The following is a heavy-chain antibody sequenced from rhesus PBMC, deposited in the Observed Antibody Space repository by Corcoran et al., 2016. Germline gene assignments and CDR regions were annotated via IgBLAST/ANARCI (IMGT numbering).Heavy chain of an antibody. V-gene: IGHV1S2*01. CDR2: INTYNGNT. Sequence: QVQLVQSGAEVQKPGSSVTVSCTAAGYTFTDYYIHWVRQAPRQGLECMGWINTYNGNTNYAQKFQGRVAMTRDTSTTTAYMELSSLRSEDTAVYYCARDAISLDVWGRGVLVTVSS. CDR1: GYTFTDYY. J-gene: IGHJ5-2*02. CDR3: ARDAISLDV.